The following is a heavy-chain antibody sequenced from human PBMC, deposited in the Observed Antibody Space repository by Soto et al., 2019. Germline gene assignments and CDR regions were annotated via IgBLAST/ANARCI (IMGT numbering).Heavy chain of an antibody. Sequence: QLQLQESGPGLVKPSETLSLTCTVSGGSISSSLYYWGWIRQPPGKGLEWIGSIYYIGTTYYNPSLKIRVTISVDTSKNHFSLRLSSVTAADTAVHYCARSRSGSWYYFDHWGQGTLVTVSS. D-gene: IGHD6-13*01. J-gene: IGHJ4*02. CDR3: ARSRSGSWYYFDH. CDR1: GGSISSSLYY. CDR2: IYYIGTT. V-gene: IGHV4-39*02.